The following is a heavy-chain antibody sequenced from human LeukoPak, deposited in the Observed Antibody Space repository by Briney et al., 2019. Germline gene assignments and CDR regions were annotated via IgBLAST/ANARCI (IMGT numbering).Heavy chain of an antibody. V-gene: IGHV3-66*01. CDR1: GFTVSSNY. CDR3: ARVDYGDYGFDY. J-gene: IGHJ4*02. Sequence: GSLRLSCAASGFTVSSNYMSWVRQAPGKGLEWVSVIYTGGSTYYADSVKGRFTISRDNSKNTLYLQMNSLRAEDTAVYYCARVDYGDYGFDYWGQGTLVTVSS. D-gene: IGHD4-17*01. CDR2: IYTGGST.